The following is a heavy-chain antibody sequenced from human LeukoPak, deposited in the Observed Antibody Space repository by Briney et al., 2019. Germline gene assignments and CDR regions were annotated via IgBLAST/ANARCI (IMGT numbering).Heavy chain of an antibody. CDR2: INPSGGST. J-gene: IGHJ4*02. D-gene: IGHD3-10*01. CDR3: ARVAPHRRLAVSGLVYFDY. CDR1: GYTFTSYY. V-gene: IGHV1-46*01. Sequence: ASVKVSCKASGYTFTSYYMHWERQAPGQGLEWMGIINPSGGSTSYAQKFQGRVTMTRDMSTSTVYMELSSLRSEDTAVYYCARVAPHRRLAVSGLVYFDYWGQGTLVTVSS.